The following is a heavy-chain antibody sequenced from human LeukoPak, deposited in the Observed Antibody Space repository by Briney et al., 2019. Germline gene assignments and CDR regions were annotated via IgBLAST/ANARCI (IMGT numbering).Heavy chain of an antibody. V-gene: IGHV3-30*01. J-gene: IGHJ4*02. Sequence: PGGSLRLSCAASGFTFSSYAMHWVRQAPGKGLEWVAVISYDGSNKYYADSVKGRFTISRDNSKNTLYLQMNSLRAEDTAVYCCAGNTDYWGQGTLVTVSS. CDR2: ISYDGSNK. CDR1: GFTFSSYA. CDR3: AGNTDY.